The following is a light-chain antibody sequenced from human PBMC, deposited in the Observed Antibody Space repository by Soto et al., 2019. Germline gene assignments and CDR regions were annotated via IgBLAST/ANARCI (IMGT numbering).Light chain of an antibody. CDR3: QQCGSSPLT. CDR2: GAS. V-gene: IGKV3-20*01. Sequence: EIVLTQFPGTLSLSPGESATLSCRASQSVSSSYLAWYQQKPGQAPRVLIYGASSRASGIPDRFSGSGYGTDVTLTISRLEPEDFAVYYCQQCGSSPLTFGGGTRVEIK. J-gene: IGKJ4*01. CDR1: QSVSSSY.